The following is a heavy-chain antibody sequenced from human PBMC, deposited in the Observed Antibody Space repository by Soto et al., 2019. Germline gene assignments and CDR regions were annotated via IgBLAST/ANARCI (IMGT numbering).Heavy chain of an antibody. CDR1: GGSISSGGYY. Sequence: PSETLSLTCTVSGGSISSGGYYWSWNRQHPGKGLEWIGYIYYSGSTNYNPSLKSRVTISVDTSKNQFSLKLSSVTAADTAVYYCARHLAAAGSGDLDYWGQGTLVTVSS. CDR2: IYYSGST. J-gene: IGHJ4*02. CDR3: ARHLAAAGSGDLDY. V-gene: IGHV4-61*08. D-gene: IGHD6-13*01.